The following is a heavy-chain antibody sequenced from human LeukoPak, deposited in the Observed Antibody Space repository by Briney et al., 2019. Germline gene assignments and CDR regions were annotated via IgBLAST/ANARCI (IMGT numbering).Heavy chain of an antibody. CDR2: IWYDGSNK. J-gene: IGHJ4*02. CDR1: GFTFSSYG. CDR3: ARGGYCSSTSCNIWPMGY. Sequence: GGSLRLSCAASGFTFSSYGMHWVRQAPGNGLEWVAVIWYDGSNKCYADSVKGRFTISRDNSKNTLYLQMNSLRAEDTAVYYCARGGYCSSTSCNIWPMGYWGQGTLVTVSS. V-gene: IGHV3-33*01. D-gene: IGHD2-2*02.